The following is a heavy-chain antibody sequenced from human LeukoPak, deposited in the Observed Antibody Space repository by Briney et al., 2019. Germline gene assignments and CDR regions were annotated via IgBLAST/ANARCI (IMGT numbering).Heavy chain of an antibody. CDR2: INDDGSFT. V-gene: IGHV3-74*03. CDR3: AKEIWPTVTTPGHTHFDY. J-gene: IGHJ4*02. CDR1: GFTFSNYW. Sequence: PGGSLRLSCAASGFTFSNYWMHWVRQVPGKGLVWVSRINDDGSFTTYADSVKGRFTISRDNSKNTLCLQMNSLRAEDTAVYYCAKEIWPTVTTPGHTHFDYWGQGTLVTVSS. D-gene: IGHD4-17*01.